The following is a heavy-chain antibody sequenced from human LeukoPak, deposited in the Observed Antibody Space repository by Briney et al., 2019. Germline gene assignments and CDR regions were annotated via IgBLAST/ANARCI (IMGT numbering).Heavy chain of an antibody. CDR2: ISSSGSTI. D-gene: IGHD3-9*01. Sequence: GGSLRLSCAASGFTFSDYYMSRIRQAPGKGLEWVSYISSSGSTIYYADSVKGRFTISRDNAKNSLYLQMNSLRAEDTAVYYCARAGRSILTGYYSDAFDIWGQGTMVTVSS. CDR1: GFTFSDYY. V-gene: IGHV3-11*01. CDR3: ARAGRSILTGYYSDAFDI. J-gene: IGHJ3*02.